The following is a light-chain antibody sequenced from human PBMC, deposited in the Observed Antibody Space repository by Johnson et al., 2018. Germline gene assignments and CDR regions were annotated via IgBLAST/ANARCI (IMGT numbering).Light chain of an antibody. J-gene: IGLJ1*01. V-gene: IGLV1-51*02. CDR3: GTWDSSPSAGNV. Sequence: QSVLTQPPSVSAAPGQKVTISCSGSSSNIGNNYVSWYQQLPGTAPKLLIYENNKRPSGIPDRFSGSKSGTSATLGITGLQTGDAADYYCGTWDSSPSAGNVFGTGTQFTVL. CDR1: SSNIGNNY. CDR2: ENN.